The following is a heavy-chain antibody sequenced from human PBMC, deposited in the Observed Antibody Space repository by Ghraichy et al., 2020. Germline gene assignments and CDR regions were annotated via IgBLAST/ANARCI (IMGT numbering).Heavy chain of an antibody. J-gene: IGHJ6*02. CDR2: ITISGSFK. CDR3: ARGSRVVRFYYYDGMDV. V-gene: IGHV3-48*02. CDR1: GFTFSGYS. Sequence: GGSLRLSCVGSGFTFSGYSMNWVRQSPGKRLEWVSYITISGSFKSYADSVKGRFTISRDNAQNSLSLQMNSLTDEDTAVYYCARGSRVVRFYYYDGMDVWGQGTTVTVSS. D-gene: IGHD2-2*01.